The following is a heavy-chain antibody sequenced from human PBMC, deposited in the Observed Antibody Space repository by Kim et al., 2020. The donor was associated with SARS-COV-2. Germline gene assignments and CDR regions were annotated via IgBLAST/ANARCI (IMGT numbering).Heavy chain of an antibody. CDR2: IHPNSGDT. CDR1: GYTFTGYY. CDR3: TREDF. Sequence: ASVKVSCKVSGYTFTGYYLHWMRHAPGQGLEWMGWIHPNSGDTTSAQKFQGRVAMTRDTSISTAYMELSRLTSDDTAVYYCTREDFWGQGTLVTVAS. V-gene: IGHV1-2*02. J-gene: IGHJ4*02.